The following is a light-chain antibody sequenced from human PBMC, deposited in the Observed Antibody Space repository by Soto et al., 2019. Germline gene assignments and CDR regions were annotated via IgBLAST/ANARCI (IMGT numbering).Light chain of an antibody. CDR2: KVS. V-gene: IGKV2-30*01. CDR1: RSLVYSDGNTY. Sequence: DAVMTQSPLSLPVTVGQPASISCKSSRSLVYSDGNTYFSWLQQRPGQSPRRLIYKVSSRDSGVPDRFSGSGSGTDFTLNISRVEAEDVGIYYCMQGTHWPRTFGQGTKLEIK. CDR3: MQGTHWPRT. J-gene: IGKJ2*01.